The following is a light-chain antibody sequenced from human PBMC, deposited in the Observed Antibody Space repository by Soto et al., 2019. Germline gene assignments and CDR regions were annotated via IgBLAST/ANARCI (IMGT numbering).Light chain of an antibody. Sequence: DIQMTQSPSSLSASVGDRVTITCRASQSISSYLNWYQQKPGKAPKLLIYTTSSLQSGVPSRFSGSGSGTDFTLTISSLQPEDFVTYYCQQSYSIPLTFGGGTKVEIK. CDR2: TTS. CDR1: QSISSY. V-gene: IGKV1-39*01. CDR3: QQSYSIPLT. J-gene: IGKJ4*01.